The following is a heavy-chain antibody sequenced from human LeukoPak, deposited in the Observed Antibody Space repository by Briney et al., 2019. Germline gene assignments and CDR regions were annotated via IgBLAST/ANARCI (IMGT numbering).Heavy chain of an antibody. V-gene: IGHV3-23*01. CDR3: AKDRAKTCNYTLDY. Sequence: GGSLRLSCAASGFPFSSYAMRWPRQATGKGLEWVSAISGRGGSTLYADSVKGRFTISRDNSKNTLYLQMNSLRAEDTAVYYCAKDRAKTCNYTLDYWGQGSLVTVSS. CDR2: ISGRGGST. CDR1: GFPFSSYA. D-gene: IGHD4-11*01. J-gene: IGHJ4*02.